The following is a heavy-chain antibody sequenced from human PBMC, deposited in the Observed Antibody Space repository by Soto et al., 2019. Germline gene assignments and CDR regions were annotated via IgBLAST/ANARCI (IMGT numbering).Heavy chain of an antibody. Sequence: QVQLVQSGAEVKKPGASVKVSCKASGYPFTSSGISWVRQSPGQGLEWMGWISAYNGNTNYAQKLQGRAPMTTDTTTGPAYMVLGSVRSDDTAVYFCARVGAVVAATPVDSWVQGTLVAVSS. D-gene: IGHD2-15*01. CDR2: ISAYNGNT. CDR3: ARVGAVVAATPVDS. V-gene: IGHV1-18*01. J-gene: IGHJ4*02. CDR1: GYPFTSSG.